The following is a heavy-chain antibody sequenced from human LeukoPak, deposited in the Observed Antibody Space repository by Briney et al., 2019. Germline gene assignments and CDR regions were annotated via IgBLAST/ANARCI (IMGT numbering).Heavy chain of an antibody. CDR3: ARASYDRSAYGYFDH. V-gene: IGHV3-48*03. CDR1: GFTFSSYE. CDR2: ISSSGSTI. Sequence: PGGSLRLSCAASGFTFSSYEMNWVRQAPGKGLERVSYISSSGSTIHYADSVKGRFTISRDNAKSSLSLQMNSLRAEDTAIYYCARASYDRSAYGYFDHWGQGTLVTVSS. D-gene: IGHD3-22*01. J-gene: IGHJ4*02.